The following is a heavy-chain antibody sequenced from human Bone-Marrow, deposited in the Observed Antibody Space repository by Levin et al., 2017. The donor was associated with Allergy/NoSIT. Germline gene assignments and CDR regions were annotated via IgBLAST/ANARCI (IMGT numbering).Heavy chain of an antibody. CDR3: ARERDSSGWYNFDK. Sequence: GSLRLSCTVSGVSVTSYYWTWIRQPVGKRPEWIGRMHISGTTNHNPSLKSRVTMSLDRSKNQFSLKLNSVTAADTAVYYCARERDSSGWYNFDKWGHGTLVTVSS. D-gene: IGHD6-19*01. CDR2: MHISGTT. J-gene: IGHJ4*01. CDR1: GVSVTSYY. V-gene: IGHV4-4*07.